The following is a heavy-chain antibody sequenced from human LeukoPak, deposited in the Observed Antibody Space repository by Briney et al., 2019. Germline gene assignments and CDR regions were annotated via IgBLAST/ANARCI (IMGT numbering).Heavy chain of an antibody. Sequence: GGSLRLSCAASGFTLSSYWMHWVRQAPGKGLVWVSRINSDGSSTSYADSVKGRFTISRDNAKNTLYLQMNSLRAEDTAVYYCARAKFVFGELEYYYYYMDVWGKGTTVTISS. J-gene: IGHJ6*03. D-gene: IGHD3-10*02. CDR3: ARAKFVFGELEYYYYYMDV. V-gene: IGHV3-74*01. CDR1: GFTLSSYW. CDR2: INSDGSST.